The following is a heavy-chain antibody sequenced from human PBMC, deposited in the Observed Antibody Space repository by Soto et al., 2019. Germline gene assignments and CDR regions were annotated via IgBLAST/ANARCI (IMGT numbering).Heavy chain of an antibody. V-gene: IGHV3-30*18. CDR2: ISHDGGEK. Sequence: QVHLVESGGGVVQPGRSLRLSCAASGFTFSTTGMHWVRQAPGKGLEWVAMISHDGGEKFYTDSVKGRFTISRDTSKNTLYLQMDSLRPEDTAIYHCAKDLYGAGWYNCFDPWGQGTLVTVSS. CDR1: GFTFSTTG. CDR3: AKDLYGAGWYNCFDP. D-gene: IGHD6-19*01. J-gene: IGHJ5*02.